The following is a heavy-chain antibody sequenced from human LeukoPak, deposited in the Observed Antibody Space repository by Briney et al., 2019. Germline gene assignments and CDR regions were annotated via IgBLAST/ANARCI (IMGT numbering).Heavy chain of an antibody. V-gene: IGHV4-4*07. D-gene: IGHD3-16*02. CDR1: SGSINSYY. CDR2: NHTTGNH. J-gene: IGHJ4*02. CDR3: ARQGYTASHYFLDY. Sequence: SETLSLTCTVSSGSINSYYWGWVRQPAGRGLEWIGRNHTTGNHNYNPSLKSRLTMSVEPSKRQSSLNLRAGTAADTAIYYCARQGYTASHYFLDYWSQGTLVTVSS.